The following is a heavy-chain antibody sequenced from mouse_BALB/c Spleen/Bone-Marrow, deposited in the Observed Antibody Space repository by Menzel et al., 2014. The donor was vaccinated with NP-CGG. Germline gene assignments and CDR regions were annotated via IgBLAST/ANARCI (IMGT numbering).Heavy chain of an antibody. CDR3: TRGEDY. J-gene: IGHJ2*01. CDR2: IDPANGNT. V-gene: IGHV14-3*02. CDR1: GFNIKDTF. Sequence: VQLQQSGAELVKPGASVKLSCTGSGFNIKDTFMHWVKQRPEQGLEWIGRIDPANGNTKYDPKFQGKATITADTSSNTAYLHLTSLTSKDTAVYYCTRGEDYWGQGTTLAVSS.